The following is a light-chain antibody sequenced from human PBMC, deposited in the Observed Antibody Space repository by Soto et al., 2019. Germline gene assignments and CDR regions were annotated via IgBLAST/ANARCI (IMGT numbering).Light chain of an antibody. CDR3: SSYGGSNNLV. CDR1: SSDIGGYNS. J-gene: IGLJ2*01. CDR2: EVT. Sequence: QSVLTQPPSASGSPGQSVTISCTGTSSDIGGYNSVSWYQHHPGKAPQLIIYEVTKRPSGVPDRFSGSKSGNTASLTVSGLQAEDEADYYCSSYGGSNNLVFGGGTKLTVL. V-gene: IGLV2-8*01.